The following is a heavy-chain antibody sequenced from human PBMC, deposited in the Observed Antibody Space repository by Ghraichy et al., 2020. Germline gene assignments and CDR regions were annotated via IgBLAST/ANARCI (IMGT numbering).Heavy chain of an antibody. CDR1: GFTFSSYW. CDR3: ASIEGAGPADY. CDR2: ISREGSST. V-gene: IGHV3-74*01. D-gene: IGHD6-13*01. J-gene: IGHJ4*02. Sequence: GGSLRLSCAASGFTFSSYWMHWVRQAPGKGLVWVSRISREGSSTSYADSVRGRFTISRDNAKNTLYLQMNSLRAEDTAMYYCASIEGAGPADYWGQGTLVTISS.